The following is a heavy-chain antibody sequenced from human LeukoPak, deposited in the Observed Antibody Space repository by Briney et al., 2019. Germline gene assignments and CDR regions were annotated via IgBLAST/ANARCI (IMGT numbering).Heavy chain of an antibody. CDR3: ARDPRSGNYLDY. V-gene: IGHV4-59*01. D-gene: IGHD3-10*01. J-gene: IGHJ4*02. CDR2: IYYSGTT. CDR1: GGSITSYY. Sequence: SETLSLTCTVSGGSITSYYWSWIRQPPGKGLEWIGYIYYSGTTSYSPSLKSRVTISVDTSKNQFSLKLTSVTAADTAVYYCARDPRSGNYLDYWGQGTLVTVSS.